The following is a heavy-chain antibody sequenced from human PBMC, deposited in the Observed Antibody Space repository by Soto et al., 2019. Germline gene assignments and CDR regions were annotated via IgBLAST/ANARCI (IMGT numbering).Heavy chain of an antibody. CDR2: INSDGSST. CDR3: VGEVGFQLIY. CDR1: GNTARNAA. V-gene: IGHV3-74*01. Sequence: PAGSLTLTCVASGNTARNAAIRWVRQAPGKGLVWVSRINSDGSSTSYADSVKGRFTISRDNAKNSLYLQMNSLRGEDTAVYFCVGEVGFQLIYWGQGTLVTVSS. D-gene: IGHD2-2*01. J-gene: IGHJ4*02.